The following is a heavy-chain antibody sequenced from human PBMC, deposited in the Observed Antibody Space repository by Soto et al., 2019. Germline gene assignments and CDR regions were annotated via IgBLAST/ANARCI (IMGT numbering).Heavy chain of an antibody. CDR3: ARSPTSVTSPYYFDY. D-gene: IGHD4-4*01. CDR2: IYPGDSDT. J-gene: IGHJ4*02. Sequence: PGESLKLSCKGSGYRFTSYWIGWVRQMPGKGLEWMGIIYPGDSDTRYSPSFQGQVTISADRFISTAYLQWSGLKASDTAMHYCARSPTSVTSPYYFDYWGQGTLVTVSS. CDR1: GYRFTSYW. V-gene: IGHV5-51*01.